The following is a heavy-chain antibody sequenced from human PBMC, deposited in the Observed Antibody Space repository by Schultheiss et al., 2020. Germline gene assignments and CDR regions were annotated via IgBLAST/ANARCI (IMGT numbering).Heavy chain of an antibody. CDR2: IIPIFGTA. Sequence: SVKVSCKASGGTFSSYAISWVRQAPGQGLEWMGGIIPIFGTANYAQKFQGRVTITADESTSTAYMELSSLRSEDTAVYYCARDQGYCTNCVCYSGYWGQGTLVNVSS. J-gene: IGHJ4*02. CDR1: GGTFSSYA. CDR3: ARDQGYCTNCVCYSGY. V-gene: IGHV1-69*13. D-gene: IGHD2-8*01.